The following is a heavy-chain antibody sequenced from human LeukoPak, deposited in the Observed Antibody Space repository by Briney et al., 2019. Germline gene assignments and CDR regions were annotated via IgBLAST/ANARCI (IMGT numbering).Heavy chain of an antibody. D-gene: IGHD2-15*01. CDR3: VRGQYCRGGSCYGWNWFDA. CDR2: INWNGGST. CDR1: GFTFEDYV. Sequence: GGSLRLSCAASGFTFEDYVMSWVRQVPGKGLEWLSGINWNGGSTGYADSVKGRFTMSRDNAEKSLYLQMNSLRAEDTALYYCVRGQYCRGGSCYGWNWFDAWGQGTLVTVSS. V-gene: IGHV3-20*04. J-gene: IGHJ5*02.